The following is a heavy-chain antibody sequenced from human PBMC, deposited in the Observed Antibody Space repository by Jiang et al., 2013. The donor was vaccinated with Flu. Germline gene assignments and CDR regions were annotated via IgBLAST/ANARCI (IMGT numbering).Heavy chain of an antibody. D-gene: IGHD3-16*01. CDR1: GAFISSGGYY. CDR3: ARVGSLAFDY. J-gene: IGHJ4*02. V-gene: IGHV4-31*02. Sequence: GLVKPSETLSLTCSVTGAFISSGGYYWTWIRRHPGKGLEWIGYISFSGSSYSNPSLESRLSLSVDTSKNQFSLRLSSVAAADTAVYYCARVGSLAFDYWGQGIRVTVSS. CDR2: ISFSGSS.